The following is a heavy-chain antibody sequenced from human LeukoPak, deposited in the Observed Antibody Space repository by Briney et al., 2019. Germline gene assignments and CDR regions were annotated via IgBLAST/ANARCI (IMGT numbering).Heavy chain of an antibody. D-gene: IGHD6-13*01. CDR3: ARDLVLRIAAEWSDGMDV. V-gene: IGHV4-61*02. CDR2: IYTSGST. J-gene: IGHJ6*02. CDR1: GGSISSGSYY. Sequence: SQTLSLTCTVSGGSISSGSYYWSWIRQPAGKGLEWIGRIYTSGSTNYNPSLKSRVTISVDTSKNQFSLKLSSATAADTAVYYCARDLVLRIAAEWSDGMDVWGQGTTVTVSS.